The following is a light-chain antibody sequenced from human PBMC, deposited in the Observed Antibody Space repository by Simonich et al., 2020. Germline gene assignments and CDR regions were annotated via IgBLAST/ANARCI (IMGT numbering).Light chain of an antibody. CDR2: DAS. CDR3: QQYGSSHHT. V-gene: IGKV3D-20*01. J-gene: IGKJ2*01. Sequence: EIVLTQSPGTLSLSPGERATHSCRASQSVSSSYLAWYQQTPGLAPRLLIYDASSRATGIPDRFSGSGSGTDFTLTISRLEPEDFAVYYCQQYGSSHHTFGQGTKLEIK. CDR1: QSVSSSY.